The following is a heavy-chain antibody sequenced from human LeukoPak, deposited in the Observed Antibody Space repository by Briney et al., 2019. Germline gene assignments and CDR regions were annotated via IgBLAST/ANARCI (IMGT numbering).Heavy chain of an antibody. Sequence: TGGSLRLSCVAPGFTVSSNYMSWVRQAPGKGLEWVSVIYSGGSTYYADSVKGRFTISRDNSKNTLYLQMNSLRAEDTAVYYCARHTGYDSSGMNWYFDLWGRGTLVTVSS. J-gene: IGHJ2*01. CDR2: IYSGGST. CDR1: GFTVSSNY. CDR3: ARHTGYDSSGMNWYFDL. D-gene: IGHD3-22*01. V-gene: IGHV3-53*01.